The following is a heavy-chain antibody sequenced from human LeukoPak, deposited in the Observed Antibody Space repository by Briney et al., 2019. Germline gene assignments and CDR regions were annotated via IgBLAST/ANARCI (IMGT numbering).Heavy chain of an antibody. CDR3: ARRHGDYVGSFEY. J-gene: IGHJ4*02. CDR2: ISTSSSTI. Sequence: GGSLRLSCEASGFTLSPYSMNWVRQAPGKGLEWASYISTSSSTIYYADSVKGRFTISRDNAKNTVYPQMNSLRDEDTAAYYCARRHGDYVGSFEYWGQGTLVIVSS. D-gene: IGHD4-17*01. V-gene: IGHV3-48*02. CDR1: GFTLSPYS.